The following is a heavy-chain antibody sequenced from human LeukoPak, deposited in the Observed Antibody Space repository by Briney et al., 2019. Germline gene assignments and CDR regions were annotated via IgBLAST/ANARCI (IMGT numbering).Heavy chain of an antibody. D-gene: IGHD2-2*01. Sequence: GGSLRLSCAASGFTFRNCGMRWVRQAPGKGLEWVSSISGGDTYYADSAKGRFTISRDNSKNTLYLQMNSLRAEDTAVYYCASGYCGRTTCSPPFDYWGQGTLVTVSS. J-gene: IGHJ4*02. V-gene: IGHV3-23*01. CDR2: ISGGDT. CDR3: ASGYCGRTTCSPPFDY. CDR1: GFTFRNCG.